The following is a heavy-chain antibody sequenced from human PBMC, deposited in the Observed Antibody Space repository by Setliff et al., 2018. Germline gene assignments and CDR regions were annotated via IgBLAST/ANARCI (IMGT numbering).Heavy chain of an antibody. CDR2: ISWNSGIV. CDR3: AKGYCSSTSCYVDY. CDR1: GFTFDDYA. D-gene: IGHD2-2*01. V-gene: IGHV3-9*03. Sequence: LRLSCAASGFTFDDYAMHWVRQAPGKGLEWVSGISWNSGIVAYADSVKGRFTISRDNAKNSLYLQMNSLRAEDMALYYCAKGYCSSTSCYVDYWGQGTLVT. J-gene: IGHJ4*02.